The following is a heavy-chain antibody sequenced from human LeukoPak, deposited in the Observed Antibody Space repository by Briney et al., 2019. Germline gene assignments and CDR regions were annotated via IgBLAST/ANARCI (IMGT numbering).Heavy chain of an antibody. CDR3: ARQPLLWFGELLP. CDR1: GYTFTGYY. Sequence: GASVKVSCKASGYTFTGYYMHWVRQAPGQGLEWMGWINPNSGNTGYAQKFQGRVTMTRNTSISTAYMELSSLRSEDTAVYYCARQPLLWFGELLPWGQGTLVTVSS. V-gene: IGHV1-8*02. CDR2: INPNSGNT. J-gene: IGHJ5*02. D-gene: IGHD3-10*01.